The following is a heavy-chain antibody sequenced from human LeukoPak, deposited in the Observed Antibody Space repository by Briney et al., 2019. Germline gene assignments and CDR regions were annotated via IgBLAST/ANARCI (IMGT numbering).Heavy chain of an antibody. J-gene: IGHJ4*02. V-gene: IGHV4-39*01. CDR1: GVSFTGGSYY. CDR3: VTMVRGRTYFDY. CDR2: TYYTGTA. Sequence: SETLSLTCSVSGVSFTGGSYYWGWIRQPPGKGLEWIGTTYYTGTAYYSPSLQSRLNISVDATNSQFSLRLTSVTAADTAVYFCVTMVRGRTYFDYWGQGSLVTVSS. D-gene: IGHD3-10*01.